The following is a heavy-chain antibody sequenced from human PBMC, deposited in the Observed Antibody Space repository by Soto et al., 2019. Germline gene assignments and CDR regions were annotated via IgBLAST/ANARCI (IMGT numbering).Heavy chain of an antibody. CDR3: ARCGPTILGYFYGMDV. J-gene: IGHJ6*02. CDR2: IIPFLGTS. D-gene: IGHD5-12*01. Sequence: QVQLVQSGAEVKKPGSSVKVSCKASGGTFSNYAVSWVRQAPGQGLEWMGGIIPFLGTSSHAQKFQGRVTITADESTSTVYMEVSSRRSDDTAVYYCARCGPTILGYFYGMDVWGQGTTVTVSS. V-gene: IGHV1-69*11. CDR1: GGTFSNYA.